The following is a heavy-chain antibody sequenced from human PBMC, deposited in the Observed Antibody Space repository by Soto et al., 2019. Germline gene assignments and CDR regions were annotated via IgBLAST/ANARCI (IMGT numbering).Heavy chain of an antibody. CDR3: ARHRYDSSCYDAFDI. Sequence: GESLKISCKGSGYSFTSYWIGWGRQMPGKGLEWVGIIYPGDSDTRYSPSSQGQVTISADKSITTAYLQWSSLKAADTAMYYGARHRYDSSCYDAFDIWGQGTMVTVSS. V-gene: IGHV5-51*01. CDR1: GYSFTSYW. D-gene: IGHD3-22*01. J-gene: IGHJ3*02. CDR2: IYPGDSDT.